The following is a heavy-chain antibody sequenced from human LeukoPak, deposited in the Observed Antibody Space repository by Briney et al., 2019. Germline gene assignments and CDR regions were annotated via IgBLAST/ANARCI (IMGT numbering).Heavy chain of an antibody. Sequence: PSEILSLTCAVYGGSFSGYYWSWIRQPPGKGLEWIGEINHSGSTNYNPSLKSRVTISVDTSKNQFSLKLSSVTAADTAVYYCARARGNMVRGNWFDPWGQGTLVTVSS. CDR3: ARARGNMVRGNWFDP. J-gene: IGHJ5*02. CDR2: INHSGST. CDR1: GGSFSGYY. V-gene: IGHV4-34*01. D-gene: IGHD3-10*01.